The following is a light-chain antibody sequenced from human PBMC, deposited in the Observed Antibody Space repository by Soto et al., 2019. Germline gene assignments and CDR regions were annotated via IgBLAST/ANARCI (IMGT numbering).Light chain of an antibody. CDR2: GAY. CDR1: QSVDNN. CDR3: QHYNYWPPKT. Sequence: EIVMTQSPVTLSASPGESATLSCRASQSVDNNVAWYQQKPGQAPRLLIYGAYTRATGIPARFSGSGSGTDFTLTISSLQSEDFAVYYCQHYNYWPPKTFGQGTKVDIK. V-gene: IGKV3-15*01. J-gene: IGKJ1*01.